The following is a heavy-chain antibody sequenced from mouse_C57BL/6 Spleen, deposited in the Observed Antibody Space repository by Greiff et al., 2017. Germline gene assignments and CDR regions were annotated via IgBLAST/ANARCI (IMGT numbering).Heavy chain of an antibody. CDR1: GFTFTSYW. Sequence: QVQLQQPGAELVKPGASVKLSCKASGFTFTSYWMQWVKQRPGQGLEWIGEIDPSDSYTNYNQKFKGKATLTVDTSSSTAYMQLSSLTSEDSAVYYCGGTGPAWFAYWGQGTLVTVSA. CDR2: IDPSDSYT. J-gene: IGHJ3*01. V-gene: IGHV1-50*01. D-gene: IGHD4-1*01. CDR3: GGTGPAWFAY.